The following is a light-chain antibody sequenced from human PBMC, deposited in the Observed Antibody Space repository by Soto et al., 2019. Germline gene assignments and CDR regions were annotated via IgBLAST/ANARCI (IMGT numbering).Light chain of an antibody. J-gene: IGKJ1*01. V-gene: IGKV1-5*03. CDR2: KAS. CDR1: QSISSW. Sequence: DIQMTQSPSTLSASIGDRVTITCRASQSISSWLAWYQQKPGKAPKLLFYKASSLESGVPSRFSGSGSGTEFTLTISSLQPDDSATYYCQQYNSYYLSWTLGQGTKVDIK. CDR3: QQYNSYYLSWT.